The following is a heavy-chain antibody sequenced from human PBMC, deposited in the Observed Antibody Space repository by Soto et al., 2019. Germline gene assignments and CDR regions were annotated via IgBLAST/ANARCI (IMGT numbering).Heavy chain of an antibody. Sequence: VGSLRLSCAASGFTFSSYGMSWVRQAPGKGLEWVSSINDSGDTYYGDSVKGRFTISRDNSKNTLYLQMNSLSAEDTAVYYCAKRVDYSSSSVSFDYWAQGTLVNVSS. CDR3: AKRVDYSSSSVSFDY. J-gene: IGHJ4*02. V-gene: IGHV3-23*01. D-gene: IGHD6-6*01. CDR2: INDSGDT. CDR1: GFTFSSYG.